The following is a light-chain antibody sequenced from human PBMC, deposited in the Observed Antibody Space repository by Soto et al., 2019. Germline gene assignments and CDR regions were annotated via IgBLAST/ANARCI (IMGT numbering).Light chain of an antibody. CDR1: QGISSA. CDR3: QQFNSYSS. Sequence: AIQLTQSPSSLSASVGDRVTITCRASQGISSALAWYQQKPGKAPKLLIYDASSLESGVPSRFSGSGFGTDFTLTISSLQPEDFATYYCQQFNSYSSFGQGTRLEIK. J-gene: IGKJ5*01. CDR2: DAS. V-gene: IGKV1-13*02.